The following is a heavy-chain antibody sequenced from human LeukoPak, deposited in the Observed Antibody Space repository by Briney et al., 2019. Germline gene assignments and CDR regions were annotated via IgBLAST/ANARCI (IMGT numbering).Heavy chain of an antibody. D-gene: IGHD6-13*01. CDR2: ISSSGNTT. CDR1: GFTFSDNY. CDR3: ARGGGSGRYGLPFDS. Sequence: GGSLRLSCAAPGFTFSDNYMSWIRQAPGKGLEWVSYISSSGNTTYNADSVKGRFTISRDNAKNSVYLQMNSLTDEDTAVYYCARGGGSGRYGLPFDSWGQGTLVTVSS. J-gene: IGHJ4*02. V-gene: IGHV3-11*04.